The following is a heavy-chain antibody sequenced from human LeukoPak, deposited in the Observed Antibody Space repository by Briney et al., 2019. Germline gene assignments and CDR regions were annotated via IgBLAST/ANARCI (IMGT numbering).Heavy chain of an antibody. J-gene: IGHJ4*02. CDR2: INHSGST. D-gene: IGHD2-2*02. V-gene: IGHV4-34*01. CDR3: ARMGGYCSSTSCYTYFDY. Sequence: PSETLSLTCAVYGGSFSGYYWSWIRQPPGKGLEWIGEINHSGSTNYNPSLKSRVTISVDTSKNQFSLKLSSVTAADTAVYYCARMGGYCSSTSCYTYFDYWGQGTLVTVYS. CDR1: GGSFSGYY.